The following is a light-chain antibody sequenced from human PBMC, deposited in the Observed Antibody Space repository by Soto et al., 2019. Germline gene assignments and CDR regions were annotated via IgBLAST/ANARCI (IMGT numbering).Light chain of an antibody. V-gene: IGLV1-44*01. J-gene: IGLJ2*01. CDR2: ISN. Sequence: QSVLIQPLSASGTPGQTVTISCSGSSSNIGSNPVNWYQQFPGMAPKLLIYISNQRPSGVPDRFYGSKSGTSASLAISGLQSEDEADYYCAAWDDSLNGPVFGGGTKLTV. CDR1: SSNIGSNP. CDR3: AAWDDSLNGPV.